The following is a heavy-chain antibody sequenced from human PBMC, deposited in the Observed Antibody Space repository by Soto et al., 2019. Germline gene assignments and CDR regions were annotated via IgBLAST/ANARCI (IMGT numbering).Heavy chain of an antibody. D-gene: IGHD5-18*01. CDR1: GFTFSSYA. Sequence: QVQLVESGGGVVQPGRSLRLSCAASGFTFSSYAMHWVRQAPGKGLEWVSVISYDGSNKYYADSVKGRFTISRDNSKNKLYLQMNSLRAEDTAVYYCARWPTAMVSLFDYWGQGTLVTVSS. V-gene: IGHV3-30-3*01. CDR2: ISYDGSNK. J-gene: IGHJ4*02. CDR3: ARWPTAMVSLFDY.